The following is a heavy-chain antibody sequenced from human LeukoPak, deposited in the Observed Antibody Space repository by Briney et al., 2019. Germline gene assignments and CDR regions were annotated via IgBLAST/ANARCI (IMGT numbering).Heavy chain of an antibody. V-gene: IGHV1-18*01. J-gene: IGHJ4*01. Sequence: ALVKVSCKASGYTFTSYGISWVRQAPGQGLEWMGWISTDNGDTTYAQKLQGRVTMITDTSSNTAYMELRSLRSDDTALYYCARESLGELTLDYWGQGTLVTVSS. CDR2: ISTDNGDT. CDR1: GYTFTSYG. CDR3: ARESLGELTLDY. D-gene: IGHD3-16*01.